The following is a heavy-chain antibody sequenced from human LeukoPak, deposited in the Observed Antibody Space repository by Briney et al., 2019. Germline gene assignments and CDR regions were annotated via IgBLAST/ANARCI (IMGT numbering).Heavy chain of an antibody. CDR2: VHFSGST. CDR3: ARNAAVATSRSWFDP. Sequence: SETQSLTCTVSGDSVSGISFYWSWIRQPPGKGLEWIGYVHFSGSTNYNPSLKSRVTMSVDTSKNQVSLRLMSVTAADTAVYYCARNAAVATSRSWFDPWGQGTLVTVSS. CDR1: GDSVSGISFY. V-gene: IGHV4-61*01. D-gene: IGHD6-19*01. J-gene: IGHJ5*02.